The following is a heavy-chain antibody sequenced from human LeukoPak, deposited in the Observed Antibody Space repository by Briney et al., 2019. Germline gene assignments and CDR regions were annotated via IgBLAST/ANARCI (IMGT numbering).Heavy chain of an antibody. CDR3: AKGDDILTDNWFDP. CDR1: GFTFSSYS. CDR2: ISGSGGST. D-gene: IGHD3-9*01. V-gene: IGHV3-23*01. J-gene: IGHJ5*02. Sequence: PGGSLRLSCAASGFTFSSYSMNWVRQAPGKGLEWVSAISGSGGSTYYADSVKGRFTISRDNSKNTLYLQMNSLRAEDTAVYYCAKGDDILTDNWFDPWGQGTLVTVSS.